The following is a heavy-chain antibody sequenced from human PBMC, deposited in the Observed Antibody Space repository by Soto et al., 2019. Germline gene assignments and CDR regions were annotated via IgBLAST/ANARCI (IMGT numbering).Heavy chain of an antibody. D-gene: IGHD1-26*01. V-gene: IGHV2-5*02. CDR3: ARLTRGVEDLARPWEKFDY. J-gene: IGHJ4*02. CDR1: GFSLSTNGMG. CDR2: IYWDDDK. Sequence: QITVKESGLTLVKPTQTLTLTCTFSGFSLSTNGMGVGWIRQSPGKALEWLALIYWDDDKRYSPSLRSRLTSTQDTPKHQVHLTTTNMDPGKTATYYCARLTRGVEDLARPWEKFDYWGQGPRVTVS.